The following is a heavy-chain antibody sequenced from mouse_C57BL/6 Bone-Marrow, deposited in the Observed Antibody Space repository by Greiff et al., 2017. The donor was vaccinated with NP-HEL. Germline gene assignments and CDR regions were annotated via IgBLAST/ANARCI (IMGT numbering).Heavy chain of an antibody. J-gene: IGHJ2*01. D-gene: IGHD1-1*01. CDR1: GYAFSSYW. CDR3: ASRSKAPFDY. CDR2: IYPGDGDT. V-gene: IGHV1-80*01. Sequence: QVQLQQSGAELVKPGASVKISCKASGYAFSSYWMNWVKQRPGKGLEWIGQIYPGDGDTNYNGKFKGKATLTADKSASTAYMQLSSLTSEDAAVYFCASRSKAPFDYWGQGTTLTVSS.